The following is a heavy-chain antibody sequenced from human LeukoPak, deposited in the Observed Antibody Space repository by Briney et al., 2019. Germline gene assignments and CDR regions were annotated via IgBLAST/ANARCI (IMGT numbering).Heavy chain of an antibody. D-gene: IGHD3-3*01. CDR2: IFYSGST. CDR1: GGSIINYY. J-gene: IGHJ4*02. V-gene: IGHV4-59*01. CDR3: ARNPMEVYFDS. Sequence: SETLSLTCTVSGGSIINYYWSWIRQPPGKGLEWIGYIFYSGSTNYNPSLKSGVTMLLYTSKNQFALLLSSMTAADTAVYYCARNPMEVYFDSWGQGTLVTVSS.